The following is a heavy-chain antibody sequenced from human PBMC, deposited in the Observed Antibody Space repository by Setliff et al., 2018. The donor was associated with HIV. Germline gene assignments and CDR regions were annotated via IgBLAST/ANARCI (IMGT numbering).Heavy chain of an antibody. V-gene: IGHV4-59*01. Sequence: SETLSLTCTVSGGSISTYYWSWIRQPPGKGLEWSGSIYFTGSSDNNPSLKSRVTLSVDTSKHQFSLKLSSVTAADTAVYYCARVQMAYAAFDVWGQGTMVTVSS. CDR3: ARVQMAYAAFDV. CDR1: GGSISTYY. CDR2: IYFTGSS. D-gene: IGHD4-17*01. J-gene: IGHJ3*01.